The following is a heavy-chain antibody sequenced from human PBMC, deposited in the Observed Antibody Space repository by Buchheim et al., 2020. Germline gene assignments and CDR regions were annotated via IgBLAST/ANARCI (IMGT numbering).Heavy chain of an antibody. D-gene: IGHD6-13*01. CDR2: INPSGAGT. Sequence: QVQLVQSGAEVKKPGASVKVSCKASGYTFTSYYAHWVRQAPGQGLEWMGIINPSGAGTSYSQKFQGRVTMTRDTSTSTVYMELSSLRSEDTAVYYCARDRGAAAGTSPGYWGQGTL. CDR1: GYTFTSYY. CDR3: ARDRGAAAGTSPGY. V-gene: IGHV1-46*01. J-gene: IGHJ4*02.